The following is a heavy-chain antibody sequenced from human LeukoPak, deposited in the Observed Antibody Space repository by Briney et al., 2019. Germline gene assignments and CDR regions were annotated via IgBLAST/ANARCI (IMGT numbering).Heavy chain of an antibody. CDR3: AKDPPSVLSNAFHI. V-gene: IGHV3-23*01. J-gene: IGHJ3*02. CDR1: GFTFSSSV. Sequence: GGSLRLSCTASGFTFSSSVMTWVRQAPGKGLEWVSTISGSGGTTYYADSVKGRFTISRDNSKNTLYLQMDSLRADDTAVYSCAKDPPSVLSNAFHIWGQGTMVTVSS. CDR2: ISGSGGTT. D-gene: IGHD5/OR15-5a*01.